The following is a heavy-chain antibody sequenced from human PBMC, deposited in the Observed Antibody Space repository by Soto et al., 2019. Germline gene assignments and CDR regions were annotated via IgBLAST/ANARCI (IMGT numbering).Heavy chain of an antibody. CDR2: ISSSSSTI. Sequence: PGGSLRLSCSASGFTFSSYSMNWVRQAPGKGLEWVSYISSSSSTIYYADSVKGRFTISRDNSKNTLYLQMNSLRAEDTAVYYCYLPAAAFDIWGQGTMVTVSS. V-gene: IGHV3-48*01. CDR3: YLPAAAFDI. J-gene: IGHJ3*02. CDR1: GFTFSSYS.